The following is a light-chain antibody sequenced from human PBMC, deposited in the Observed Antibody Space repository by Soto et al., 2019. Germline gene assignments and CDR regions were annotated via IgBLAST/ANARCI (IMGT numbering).Light chain of an antibody. CDR2: EVS. CDR3: TSYTSSRTWV. Sequence: QSALTQPASVSGSPGQSITISCTGSSSDVGGYNYVSWYQHHPGKAPKLMIFEVSNRPSGVSNRFSGSKSVNTASLTISGLQAEDEADYYCTSYTSSRTWVFGGGTKVTVL. CDR1: SSDVGGYNY. V-gene: IGLV2-14*01. J-gene: IGLJ3*02.